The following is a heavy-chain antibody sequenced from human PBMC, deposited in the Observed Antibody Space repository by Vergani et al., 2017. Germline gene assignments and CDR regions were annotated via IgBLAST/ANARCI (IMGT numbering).Heavy chain of an antibody. D-gene: IGHD6-19*01. CDR1: GFTFSSYA. V-gene: IGHV3-30-3*01. Sequence: QVQLVESGGGVVQPGRSLRLSCAASGFTFSSYAMHWVRQAPGKGLEWVAVISYDGSNKYYADSVKGRFTISRDNSKNTLYLQMNSLRAEDTAVYYCARGGIAVAGKWDQLFDYWGQGTLVTVSS. J-gene: IGHJ4*02. CDR2: ISYDGSNK. CDR3: ARGGIAVAGKWDQLFDY.